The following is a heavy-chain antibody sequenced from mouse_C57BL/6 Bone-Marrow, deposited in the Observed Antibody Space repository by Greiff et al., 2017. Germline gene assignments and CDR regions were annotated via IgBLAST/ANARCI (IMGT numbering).Heavy chain of an antibody. CDR3: ARSRNPYKDAMDY. V-gene: IGHV1-64*01. J-gene: IGHJ4*01. CDR2: IHPNSGST. CDR1: GYTFTSYW. D-gene: IGHD1-3*01. Sequence: VQLQQPGAELVKPGASVKLSCKASGYTFTSYWMHWVKQRPGQGLEWIGMIHPNSGSTNYNEKFKSKATLTVDKSSSTAYMQLSSLTSEDSAVYYWARSRNPYKDAMDYWGQGTSVTVSS.